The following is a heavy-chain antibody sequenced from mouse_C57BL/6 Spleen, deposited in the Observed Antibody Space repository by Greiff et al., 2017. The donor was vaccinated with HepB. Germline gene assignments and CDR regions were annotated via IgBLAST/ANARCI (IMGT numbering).Heavy chain of an antibody. D-gene: IGHD2-3*01. Sequence: VQLQQSGGDLVKPGGSLKLSCAASGFTFSSYGMSWVRQTPDKRLEWVATISSGGSYTYYPDSVKGRFTISRDNAKNTLYLQMSSLKSEDTAMYYCASFDGYSYWGQGTTLTVSS. CDR3: ASFDGYSY. J-gene: IGHJ2*01. CDR1: GFTFSSYG. V-gene: IGHV5-6*01. CDR2: ISSGGSYT.